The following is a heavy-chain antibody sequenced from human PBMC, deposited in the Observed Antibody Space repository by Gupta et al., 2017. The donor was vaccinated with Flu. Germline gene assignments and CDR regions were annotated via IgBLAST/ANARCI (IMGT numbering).Heavy chain of an antibody. V-gene: IGHV3-33*01. CDR3: ARGLEGSSGYYHVGY. Sequence: QVQLVESGGGVVQPGGSLRLSRAASGFTFSSFGMHWVCPAPGKGMEWVAVIWYDGSNKDYADTVKGRFTISRDNSKNTLYLQMNSLRAEDTAVYYCARGLEGSSGYYHVGYWGQGTLVTVSS. CDR2: IWYDGSNK. CDR1: GFTFSSFG. D-gene: IGHD3-22*01. J-gene: IGHJ4*02.